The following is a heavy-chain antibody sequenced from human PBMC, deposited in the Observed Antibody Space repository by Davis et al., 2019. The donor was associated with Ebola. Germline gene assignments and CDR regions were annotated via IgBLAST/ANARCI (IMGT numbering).Heavy chain of an antibody. CDR1: GYTFISYG. CDR2: ISPYNGNT. CDR3: ARGAIAASGNPHLGH. D-gene: IGHD6-13*01. J-gene: IGHJ4*02. Sequence: AASVKVSCKASGYTFISYGITWVRQAPGQGLEWMGWISPYNGNTNSAQRFQGRVTMTTDTSTSTAYMELRSLRADDTAIYYWARGAIAASGNPHLGHWGQGTLVTVST. V-gene: IGHV1-18*01.